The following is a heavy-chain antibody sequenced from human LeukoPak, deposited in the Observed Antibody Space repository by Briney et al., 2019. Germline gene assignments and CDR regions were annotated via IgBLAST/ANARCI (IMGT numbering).Heavy chain of an antibody. CDR3: ARGYGSGSSHIDY. CDR2: ISSSGTTI. J-gene: IGHJ4*02. Sequence: GGSLRLSCAASGFTFSSYGMNWVRQAPGKGLEWVSYISSSGTTIYYAASVKGRFTISRDNAKNSLYLQMNSLRAEDTAVYYCARGYGSGSSHIDYWGQGTLVTVSS. D-gene: IGHD3-10*01. CDR1: GFTFSSYG. V-gene: IGHV3-48*03.